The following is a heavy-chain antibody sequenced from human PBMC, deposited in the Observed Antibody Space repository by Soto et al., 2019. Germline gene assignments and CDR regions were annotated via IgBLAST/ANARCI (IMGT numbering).Heavy chain of an antibody. CDR3: ARGRYGDY. Sequence: QVHQVQSGAEVKKPGASVKVSFKGSGYTFTSYGITWVRQAPGQGLEWMGWISANNGNTDYAQKPPGRVTVTRDTSTSTAYMELRSLRSDDTAVYYCARGRYGDYWGQGALVTVSS. D-gene: IGHD1-1*01. CDR2: ISANNGNT. CDR1: GYTFTSYG. J-gene: IGHJ4*02. V-gene: IGHV1-18*01.